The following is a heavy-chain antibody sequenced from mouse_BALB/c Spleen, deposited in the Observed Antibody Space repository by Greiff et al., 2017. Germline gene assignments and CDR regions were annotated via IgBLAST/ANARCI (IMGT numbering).Heavy chain of an antibody. CDR3: ASSPIYYGYDVRVYFDY. D-gene: IGHD2-2*01. CDR1: GYTFTSYW. CDR2: INPSNGRT. J-gene: IGHJ2*01. V-gene: IGHV1S81*02. Sequence: VQLQQPGAELVKPGASVKLSCKASGYTFTSYWMHWVKQRPGQGLEWIGEINPSNGRTNYNEKFKSKATLTVDKSSSTAYMQLSSLTSEDSAVYYCASSPIYYGYDVRVYFDYWGQGTTLTVSS.